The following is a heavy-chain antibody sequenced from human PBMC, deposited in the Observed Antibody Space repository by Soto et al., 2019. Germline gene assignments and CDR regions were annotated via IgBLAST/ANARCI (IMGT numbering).Heavy chain of an antibody. CDR2: IIPIFGTT. J-gene: IGHJ5*02. Sequence: SVKVSCKASGGTFGSDAITWVRQAPGQGLEWVGRIIPIFGTTNYPQNLQGRVTISADKSTLTSYMELHSLTSDDTALYYCARDRTDSGYYTNWLDPWGQGTQVTVSS. D-gene: IGHD3-22*01. V-gene: IGHV1-69*06. CDR3: ARDRTDSGYYTNWLDP. CDR1: GGTFGSDA.